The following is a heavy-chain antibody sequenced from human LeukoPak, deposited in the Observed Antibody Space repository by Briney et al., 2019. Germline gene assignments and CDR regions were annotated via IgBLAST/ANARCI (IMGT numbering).Heavy chain of an antibody. CDR1: GGSFSGYY. Sequence: SETLSLTCAVYGGSFSGYYWSWIRQHPGKGLEWIGYIYYSGSTYYNPSLKSRVTISVGTSKNQFSLKLSSVTAADAAVYYCVRALYKYDILTGYYIPDYFDYWGQGTLVTVSS. D-gene: IGHD3-9*01. V-gene: IGHV4-31*11. J-gene: IGHJ4*02. CDR2: IYYSGST. CDR3: VRALYKYDILTGYYIPDYFDY.